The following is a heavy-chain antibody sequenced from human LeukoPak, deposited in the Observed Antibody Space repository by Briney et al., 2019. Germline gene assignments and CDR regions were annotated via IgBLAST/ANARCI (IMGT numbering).Heavy chain of an antibody. CDR1: GGSISSSSYY. J-gene: IGHJ4*02. CDR3: ARQSDYYGSGSYYQFDY. D-gene: IGHD3-10*01. CDR2: IYYSGST. V-gene: IGHV4-39*07. Sequence: SETLSLTCTVSGGSISSSSYYWGWIRQPPGKGLGWIGSIYYSGSTYYNPSLKSRVTISVDTSKNQFSLKLSSVTAADTAVYYCARQSDYYGSGSYYQFDYWGQGTLVTVSS.